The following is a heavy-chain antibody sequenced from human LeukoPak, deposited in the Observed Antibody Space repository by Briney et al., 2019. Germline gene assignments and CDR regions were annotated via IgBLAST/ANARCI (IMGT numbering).Heavy chain of an antibody. CDR2: ISSGTSYI. J-gene: IGHJ4*02. Sequence: GGSLRLSCAASGFTFNTYTMNWVRQAPGKGLEWVSSISSGTSYIYYADSVKGRFTISRDNAKNSLYLQMNSLRAEDTAIYYCARDNYSGSRYFDHWGQGTLVTVSS. CDR1: GFTFNTYT. V-gene: IGHV3-21*01. D-gene: IGHD1-26*01. CDR3: ARDNYSGSRYFDH.